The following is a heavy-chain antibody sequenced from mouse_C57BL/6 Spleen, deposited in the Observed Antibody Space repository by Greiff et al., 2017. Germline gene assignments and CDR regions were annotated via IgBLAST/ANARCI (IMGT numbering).Heavy chain of an antibody. V-gene: IGHV1-69*01. CDR3: ASSYYAMDY. J-gene: IGHJ4*01. CDR2: IDPSDSYT. CDR1: GYTFTSYW. Sequence: VQLQQSGPELVMPGASVKLSCKASGYTFTSYWMHWVKQRPGQGLEWIGEIDPSDSYTNYNQKFKGKSTLTVDKSSSTAYMQLSSLTSEDSAVYYCASSYYAMDYWGQGTSVTVSS.